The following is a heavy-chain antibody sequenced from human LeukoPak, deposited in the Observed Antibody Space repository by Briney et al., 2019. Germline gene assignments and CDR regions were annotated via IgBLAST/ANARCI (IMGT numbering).Heavy chain of an antibody. D-gene: IGHD3-22*01. CDR2: IYYSGST. CDR3: ARELYYDSSGYYDAFDI. V-gene: IGHV4-59*01. CDR1: GGSISSYY. Sequence: PSETLSLTCTVSGGSISSYYWSWIRQPPGKGLEWIGYIYYSGSTNYNPSLKSRVTISVDTSKNQFSLKLSSVTAADAAVYYCARELYYDSSGYYDAFDIWGQGTMVTVSS. J-gene: IGHJ3*02.